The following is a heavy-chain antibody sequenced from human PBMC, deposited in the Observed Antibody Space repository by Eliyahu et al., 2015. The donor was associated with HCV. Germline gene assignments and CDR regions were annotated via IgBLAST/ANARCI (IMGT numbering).Heavy chain of an antibody. J-gene: IGHJ5*02. D-gene: IGHD3-22*01. CDR1: GFSVKXXY. V-gene: IGHV3-53*01. CDR3: ARMLYYYDSSGDFSELGWLDP. CDR2: IYASGRT. Sequence: ELQLVESGGGLIQPGGSVRLSXXVAGFSVKXXYMXWVXQAPGXGLEWISLIYASGRTSYADSVKGRFTISRDNSQNTLWLQMNGLRAEDTAVYYCARMLYYYDSSGDFSELGWLDPWGQGTLVTVSS.